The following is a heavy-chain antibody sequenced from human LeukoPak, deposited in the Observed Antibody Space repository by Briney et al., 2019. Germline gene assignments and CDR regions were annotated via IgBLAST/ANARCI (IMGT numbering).Heavy chain of an antibody. CDR2: SGSGDRT. J-gene: IGHJ4*02. D-gene: IGHD3-10*01. Sequence: QPGGSLRLSCAVSGFTFSTYAMTWVRQAPGKGLEWVSVSGSGDRTFNPDSVQGRFTISRDNSKNTLYLQMNSLRGDDTAIYYCAKSQAGVNAPLDYWGQGTLVTVSS. V-gene: IGHV3-23*01. CDR1: GFTFSTYA. CDR3: AKSQAGVNAPLDY.